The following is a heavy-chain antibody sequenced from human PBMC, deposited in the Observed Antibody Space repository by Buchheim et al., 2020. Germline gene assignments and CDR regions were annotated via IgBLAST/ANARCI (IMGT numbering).Heavy chain of an antibody. J-gene: IGHJ5*02. CDR3: ARSRYSSGWYRGFGWFDP. CDR2: ISGSGGDR. V-gene: IGHV3-23*01. CDR1: GFTFSSYA. Sequence: ELQLLESGGGLAQPGGSLRLSCAASGFTFSSYAMSWVRQAPGKGLEWVSVISGSGGDRYYADSVKGRFTISRDNSKNTLYLQMNSLRAEDTAVYYCARSRYSSGWYRGFGWFDPWGQGTL. D-gene: IGHD6-19*01.